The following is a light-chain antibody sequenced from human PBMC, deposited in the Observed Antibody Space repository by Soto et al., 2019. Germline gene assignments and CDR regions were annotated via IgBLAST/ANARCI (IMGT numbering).Light chain of an antibody. V-gene: IGLV1-40*01. J-gene: IGLJ2*01. CDR3: QSYDSSLSGWV. CDR2: ADN. Sequence: SVLTQPPTVSGAPGQRVTLSCTGSSSNIGTGYDVHWYQQLPGTAPKLLIYADNNRPSGVPDRFSGSRSGTSASLAITGLQAEDEADYYCQSYDSSLSGWVFGGGTQLTVL. CDR1: SSNIGTGYD.